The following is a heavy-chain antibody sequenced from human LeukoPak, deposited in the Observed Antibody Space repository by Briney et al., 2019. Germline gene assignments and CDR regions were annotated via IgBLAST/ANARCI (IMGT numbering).Heavy chain of an antibody. CDR3: ARGGVSNSWYRTPDY. CDR2: ISTYNGNT. V-gene: IGHV1-18*01. Sequence: GASAKVSCKASGYTFTNYGLSWARQAPGQGLEWMGWISTYNGNTNYAQKFQGRVTMTTDTSTSTGYMEMRSLRSDDTAVYYCARGGVSNSWYRTPDYWGQGTLVTVSS. D-gene: IGHD6-13*01. CDR1: GYTFTNYG. J-gene: IGHJ4*02.